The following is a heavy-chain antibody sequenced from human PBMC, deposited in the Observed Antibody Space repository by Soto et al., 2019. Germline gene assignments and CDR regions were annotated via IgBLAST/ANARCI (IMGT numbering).Heavy chain of an antibody. V-gene: IGHV3-23*01. CDR3: AKGHHTYYYYGMDV. CDR1: GFTFSSYA. CDR2: ISGSGGST. J-gene: IGHJ6*02. Sequence: GGPLRLSCAASGFTFSSYAMSWVRQAPGKGLEWVSAISGSGGSTYYADSVKGRFTISRDNSKNTLYLQMNSLRAEDTAVYYCAKGHHTYYYYGMDVWGQGTTVTVSS.